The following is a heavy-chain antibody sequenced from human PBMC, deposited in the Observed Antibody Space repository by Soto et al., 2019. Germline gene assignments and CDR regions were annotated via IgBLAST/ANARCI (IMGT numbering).Heavy chain of an antibody. Sequence: SVKVSCTASGGTFSSYAISWVRQAPGQGLEWMGGIIPIFGTANYAQKFQGRVTITADESTSTAYMELSSLRSEDTAVYYCARESTDYYDSSGSSVRYFDLWGRGTLVTVSS. CDR1: GGTFSSYA. D-gene: IGHD3-22*01. V-gene: IGHV1-69*13. CDR2: IIPIFGTA. CDR3: ARESTDYYDSSGSSVRYFDL. J-gene: IGHJ2*01.